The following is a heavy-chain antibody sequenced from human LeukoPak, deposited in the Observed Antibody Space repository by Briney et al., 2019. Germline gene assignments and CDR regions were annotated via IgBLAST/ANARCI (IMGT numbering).Heavy chain of an antibody. CDR3: ARTGYRYGMDV. V-gene: IGHV3-30-3*01. J-gene: IGHJ6*02. CDR2: ISYDGSNK. Sequence: TGRSLRLSCAASGFTFSSYAMHWVRQAPGKGLEWVAVISYDGSNKYYADSVKGRFTISRDNSKNTLYLQVNSLRAEDTAVYYCARTGYRYGMDVWGQGTTVTVSS. CDR1: GFTFSSYA. D-gene: IGHD5-12*01.